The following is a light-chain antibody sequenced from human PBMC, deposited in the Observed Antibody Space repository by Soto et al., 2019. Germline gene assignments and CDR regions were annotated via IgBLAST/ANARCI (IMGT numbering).Light chain of an antibody. Sequence: EIVLTQSPGTLSLSPGESATLSCRANQVVSSSYLAWYQQKPGQAPRLLIYHASDRATGVPDRFSGSGSGTDFALTITRLXXXXXXLFYCQQYGTFPFSFGQGTKLEIK. CDR2: HAS. CDR3: QQYGTFPFS. V-gene: IGKV3-20*01. J-gene: IGKJ2*01. CDR1: QVVSSSY.